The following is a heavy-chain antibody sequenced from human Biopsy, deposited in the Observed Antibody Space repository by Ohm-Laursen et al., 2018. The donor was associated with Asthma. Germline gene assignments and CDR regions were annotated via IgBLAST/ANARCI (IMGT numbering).Heavy chain of an antibody. J-gene: IGHJ4*02. CDR3: AKVRSDWVITESFDY. CDR1: GFNFSYYS. CDR2: ISSGSDYI. V-gene: IGHV3-21*04. Sequence: FPRLSCAASGFNFSYYSMIWVRQAPGTGLEWVAAISSGSDYIFYADSVKGRFTISRDNAKNSVFLHMDSLRPEDTAFYYCAKVRSDWVITESFDYRGQGVLVTVSS. D-gene: IGHD3-22*01.